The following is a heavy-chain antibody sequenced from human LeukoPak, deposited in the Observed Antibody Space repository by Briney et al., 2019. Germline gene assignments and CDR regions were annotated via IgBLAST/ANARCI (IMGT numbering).Heavy chain of an antibody. Sequence: PSETLSLTCTVSGGSISSYYWSWIRQPAGKGLEWIGRIYTSGSTNYNPSLKSRVTISVDTSKNQFSLKLSSVTAADTAVYYCAREESPYYDFWSGAFDIWGQGTMVTVSS. D-gene: IGHD3-3*01. CDR2: IYTSGST. V-gene: IGHV4-4*07. CDR3: AREESPYYDFWSGAFDI. J-gene: IGHJ3*02. CDR1: GGSISSYY.